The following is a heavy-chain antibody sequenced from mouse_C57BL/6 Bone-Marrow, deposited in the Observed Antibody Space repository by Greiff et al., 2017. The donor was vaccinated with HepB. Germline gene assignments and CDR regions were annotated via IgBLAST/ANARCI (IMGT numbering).Heavy chain of an antibody. J-gene: IGHJ1*03. Sequence: QVQLQQSGAELARPGASVKLSCKASGYTFTSYGISWVKQRTGQGLEWIGEIYPRSGNTYYNEKFKGKATLTADKSSSTAYMELRSLTSEDSAVYFWARSHYYGSSYVGWYFDVWGTGTTVTVSS. D-gene: IGHD1-1*01. CDR3: ARSHYYGSSYVGWYFDV. CDR2: IYPRSGNT. V-gene: IGHV1-81*01. CDR1: GYTFTSYG.